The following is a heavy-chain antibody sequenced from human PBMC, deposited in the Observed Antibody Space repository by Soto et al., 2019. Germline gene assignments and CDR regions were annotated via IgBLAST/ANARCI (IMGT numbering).Heavy chain of an antibody. CDR3: ARRVQGYCTGGSCLVDY. J-gene: IGHJ4*02. CDR1: GFTFSSYT. D-gene: IGHD2-8*02. V-gene: IGHV3-21*01. Sequence: EVQLVESGGGLVKPGGSLRLSCAASGFTFSSYTMNWVRQAPGKGLEWVSSIGSSSNYIYYAESVKGRFTVSRDNAKNSLFLQMNSLRAEDTAVYYCARRVQGYCTGGSCLVDYWGQGTLVTVSS. CDR2: IGSSSNYI.